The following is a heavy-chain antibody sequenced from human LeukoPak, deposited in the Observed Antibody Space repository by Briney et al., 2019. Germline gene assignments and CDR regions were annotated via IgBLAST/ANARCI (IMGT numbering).Heavy chain of an antibody. CDR3: ARCTSTSCYNFDY. D-gene: IGHD2-2*02. V-gene: IGHV4-59*08. CDR2: IYDSGAT. CDR1: GGSISKYY. Sequence: PSETLSLTCIVSGGSISKYYWSWIRQSPGKGLEWAGYIYDSGATTDYNPSLKSRVTISLDTSKNQFSLKLNSVTAADTAVYYCARCTSTSCYNFDYWGQGALVTVSS. J-gene: IGHJ4*02.